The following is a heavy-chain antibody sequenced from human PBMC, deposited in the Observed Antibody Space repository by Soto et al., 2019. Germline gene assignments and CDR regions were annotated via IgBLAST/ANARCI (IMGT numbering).Heavy chain of an antibody. J-gene: IGHJ4*02. Sequence: GGSLRLSCAASGFTFSSYGMHWVRQAPGKGLEWVAVISYDGSNKYYADSVKGRFTISRDNSKNTLYLQMNSLRAEDTAVYYCAKCGGSGGSCYAIDYSGQGTLVTVSS. CDR3: AKCGGSGGSCYAIDY. CDR2: ISYDGSNK. V-gene: IGHV3-30*18. D-gene: IGHD2-15*01. CDR1: GFTFSSYG.